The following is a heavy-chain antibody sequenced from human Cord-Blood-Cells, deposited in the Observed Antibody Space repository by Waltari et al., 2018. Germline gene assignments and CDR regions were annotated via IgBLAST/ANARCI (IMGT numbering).Heavy chain of an antibody. J-gene: IGHJ3*02. Sequence: QVQLVQSGAEVKKPGSSVKVSCKASGGTFSSSAISWVRQAPGQGPEWMGGSIPIFGTANYAQKFQGRVTITADESTSTAYMELSSLRSEDTAVYYCARGAHTWGAFDIWGQGTMVTVSS. CDR3: ARGAHTWGAFDI. D-gene: IGHD7-27*01. V-gene: IGHV1-69*12. CDR2: SIPIFGTA. CDR1: GGTFSSSA.